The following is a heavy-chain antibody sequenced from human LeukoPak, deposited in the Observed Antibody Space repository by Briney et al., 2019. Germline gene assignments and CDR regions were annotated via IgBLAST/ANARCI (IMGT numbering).Heavy chain of an antibody. CDR2: INHSGST. Sequence: SETLSLTCAVYGGSFSGYYWSWIRQPPAKGLEWIGEINHSGSTNYNPSLKSRVTISVDTSKNQFSLKLSSVTAADTAVYYCARGNIVLMVYAIPPYGMDVWGQGTTVTVSS. D-gene: IGHD2-8*01. CDR3: ARGNIVLMVYAIPPYGMDV. J-gene: IGHJ6*02. CDR1: GGSFSGYY. V-gene: IGHV4-34*01.